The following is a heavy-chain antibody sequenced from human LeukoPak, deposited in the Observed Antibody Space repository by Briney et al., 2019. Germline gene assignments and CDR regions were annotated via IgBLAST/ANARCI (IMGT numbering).Heavy chain of an antibody. Sequence: GGSLRLSCAASGFTFSSYGMHWVRQAPGKGLEWVVVISYDGSNKYYADSVKGRFTISRDNSKNTLYLQMNSLRAEDTAVYYCAKPIMITFGGRSPPDYWGQGTLVTVSS. CDR2: ISYDGSNK. CDR3: AKPIMITFGGRSPPDY. J-gene: IGHJ4*02. CDR1: GFTFSSYG. V-gene: IGHV3-30*18. D-gene: IGHD3-16*01.